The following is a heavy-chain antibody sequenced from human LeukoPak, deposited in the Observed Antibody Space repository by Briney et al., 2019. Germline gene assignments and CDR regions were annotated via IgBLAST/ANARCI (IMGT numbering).Heavy chain of an antibody. CDR1: GFTFSSYA. CDR3: ANGGDILTGYYSPPYYYGMDV. Sequence: GGSLRLSCAASGFTFSSYAMSWVRQAPGNGLEWVSAISGSGGSTYYADSVKGRFTISRDNSKNTLYLQMNSLRAEDTAVYYCANGGDILTGYYSPPYYYGMDVWGQGTTVTVSS. D-gene: IGHD3-9*01. V-gene: IGHV3-23*01. J-gene: IGHJ6*02. CDR2: ISGSGGST.